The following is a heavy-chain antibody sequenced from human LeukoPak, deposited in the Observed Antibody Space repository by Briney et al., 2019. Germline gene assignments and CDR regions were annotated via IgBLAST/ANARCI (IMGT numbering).Heavy chain of an antibody. Sequence: SETLSLTCTVSGGSISSYYWSWIRQPPGKGLEWIGYIYYSGSTNYNPSLKSRVTISVDTSKNQFSLKLSSVTAADTAVYYCARMAREWYYYDSSGSNWFDPWGQGTLVTVSS. V-gene: IGHV4-59*01. CDR1: GGSISSYY. J-gene: IGHJ5*02. D-gene: IGHD3-22*01. CDR2: IYYSGST. CDR3: ARMAREWYYYDSSGSNWFDP.